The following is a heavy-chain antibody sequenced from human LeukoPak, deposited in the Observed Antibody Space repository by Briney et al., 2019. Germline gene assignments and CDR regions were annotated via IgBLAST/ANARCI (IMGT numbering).Heavy chain of an antibody. D-gene: IGHD6-13*01. J-gene: IGHJ5*02. CDR2: IYNDGDT. V-gene: IGHV3-53*01. CDR1: GFTVSSIY. CDR3: AGDTHSSNWYDH. Sequence: GGSLRLSCAVSGFTVSSIYMSWVRQAPGKGLEWVSFIYNDGDTYYADSMKGRFSISRDSSRNTLYLQMNSLRVEDTAVYYCAGDTHSSNWYDHWGQGTLVTVSS.